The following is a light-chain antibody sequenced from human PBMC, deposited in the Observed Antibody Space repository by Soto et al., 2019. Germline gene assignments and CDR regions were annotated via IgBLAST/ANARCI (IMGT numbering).Light chain of an antibody. CDR2: GAS. CDR3: QEYGSSRIT. CDR1: QSVSSSY. J-gene: IGKJ5*01. Sequence: EIVLTQSPGTLSLSPGERTTLSCRASQSVSSSYLAWYHQKPGQAPRLLIYGASSRATGIPDRFSGSGSATAFTLTISRLEPEDFAVYYCQEYGSSRITFGQGTRLEIK. V-gene: IGKV3-20*01.